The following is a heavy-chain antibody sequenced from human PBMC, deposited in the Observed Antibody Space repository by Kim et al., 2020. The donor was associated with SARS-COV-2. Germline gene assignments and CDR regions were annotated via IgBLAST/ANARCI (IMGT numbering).Heavy chain of an antibody. V-gene: IGHV1-18*01. Sequence: ASVKVSCKASGYTFTSYGISWVRQAPGQGLEWMGWISAYNGNTNYAQKLQGRVTMTTDTSTSTAYMELRILRSDDTAVYYCARDDRHGRSSGWYPDWFDPWGPGTLVTVSS. D-gene: IGHD6-19*01. CDR3: ARDDRHGRSSGWYPDWFDP. J-gene: IGHJ5*02. CDR1: GYTFTSYG. CDR2: ISAYNGNT.